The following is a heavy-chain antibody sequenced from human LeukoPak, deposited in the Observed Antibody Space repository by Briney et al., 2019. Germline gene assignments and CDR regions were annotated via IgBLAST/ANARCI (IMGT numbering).Heavy chain of an antibody. V-gene: IGHV4-34*01. CDR1: GGSFSGYY. CDR3: ARRPGIAVAGTQFDY. D-gene: IGHD6-19*01. CDR2: INHSGST. J-gene: IGHJ4*02. Sequence: SETLSLTWAVYGGSFSGYYWSWIRQPPGKGLEWIGEINHSGSTNYNPSLKSRVTISVDTSKNQFSLKLSSVTAADTAVYYCARRPGIAVAGTQFDYWGQGTLVTVSS.